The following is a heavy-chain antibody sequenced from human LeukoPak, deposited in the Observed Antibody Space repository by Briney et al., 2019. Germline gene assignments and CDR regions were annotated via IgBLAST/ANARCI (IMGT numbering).Heavy chain of an antibody. CDR3: AKDARRLARILGRENRYYYYYSMDV. CDR1: GFTFSTYA. CDR2: ILNNWGST. D-gene: IGHD5-12*01. J-gene: IGHJ6*03. V-gene: IGHV3-64*02. Sequence: GGSLRLSCAASGFTFSTYAMHWVRQAPGKGLGYVSTILNNWGSTFYADSVKCRFTIFRNNSKNTLYLKMKSLSEEDTAVYYCAKDARRLARILGRENRYYYYYSMDVWGKGTTVTVSS.